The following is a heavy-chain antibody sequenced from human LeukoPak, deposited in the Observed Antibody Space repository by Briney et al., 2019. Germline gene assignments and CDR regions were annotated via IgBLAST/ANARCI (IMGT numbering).Heavy chain of an antibody. CDR2: IYYSGST. J-gene: IGHJ3*02. Sequence: SQTLSLTCTVSGGSISSGDYYWSWIRQPPGKGLEWIGYIYYSGSTYYNPSLKSRVTISVDTSKNQFSLKLSSVTAADTAVYYCARELGNMGRKSNAFDIWGQGTMVTVSS. CDR1: GGSISSGDYY. V-gene: IGHV4-30-4*08. CDR3: ARELGNMGRKSNAFDI. D-gene: IGHD7-27*01.